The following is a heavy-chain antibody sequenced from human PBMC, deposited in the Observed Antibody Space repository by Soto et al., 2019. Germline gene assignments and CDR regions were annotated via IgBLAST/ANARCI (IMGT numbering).Heavy chain of an antibody. CDR3: ARDEVVVVPAAMENYYYYYMDV. D-gene: IGHD2-2*01. CDR2: IIPILGIA. CDR1: GGTFSSYT. Sequence: ASVKVSCKAPGGTFSSYTISWVRQAPGQGLEWMGRIIPILGIANYAQRFQGRVTITADKSTSTAYMELSSLRSEDTAVYYCARDEVVVVPAAMENYYYYYMDVWGKGTTVTVSS. V-gene: IGHV1-69*04. J-gene: IGHJ6*03.